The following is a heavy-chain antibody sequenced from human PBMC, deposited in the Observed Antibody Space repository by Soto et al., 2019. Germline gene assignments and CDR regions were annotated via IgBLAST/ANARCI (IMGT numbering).Heavy chain of an antibody. CDR2: IYYSGST. CDR1: GGSISSYY. J-gene: IGHJ6*02. V-gene: IGHV4-59*08. D-gene: IGHD3-10*01. Sequence: SETLSLICTVSGGSISSYYWSWIRQPPGKGLEWIGYIYYSGSTNYNPSLKSRVTISVDTSKNQFSLKLSSVTAADTAVYYCARHGLGSGSYPRWYGMDVWGQGTTVTVSS. CDR3: ARHGLGSGSYPRWYGMDV.